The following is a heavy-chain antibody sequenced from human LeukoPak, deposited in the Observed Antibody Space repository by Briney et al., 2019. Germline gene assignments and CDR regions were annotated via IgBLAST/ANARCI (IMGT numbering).Heavy chain of an antibody. J-gene: IGHJ4*02. CDR1: GFTFSGSA. D-gene: IGHD4-17*01. Sequence: GGSLRLSCAASGFTFSGSAMHWVRQASGKGLEWVGRIRSKANSYATAYAASVKGRFTISRDDSKNTAYLQMNSLKTEDTAVYYCTQTADYGDYYFDYWGQGTLVTVSS. CDR2: IRSKANSYAT. CDR3: TQTADYGDYYFDY. V-gene: IGHV3-73*01.